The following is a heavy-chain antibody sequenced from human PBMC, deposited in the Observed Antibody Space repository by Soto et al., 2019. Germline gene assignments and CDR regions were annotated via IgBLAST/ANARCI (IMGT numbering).Heavy chain of an antibody. J-gene: IGHJ4*02. CDR2: IYYGGST. Sequence: SETLSLTCTVSGGPISSYYWSWIRQPPGKGLEWIGYIYYGGSTNYNPSLKSRVTISVDTSKNQFSLKLSSVTAADTAVYYCAREGGYDDEGHFDYWGQGTLVTVSS. CDR3: AREGGYDDEGHFDY. D-gene: IGHD5-12*01. CDR1: GGPISSYY. V-gene: IGHV4-59*01.